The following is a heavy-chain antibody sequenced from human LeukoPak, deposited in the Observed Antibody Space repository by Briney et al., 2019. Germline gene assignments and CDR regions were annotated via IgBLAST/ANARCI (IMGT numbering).Heavy chain of an antibody. V-gene: IGHV4-4*07. CDR1: GGSISSYY. Sequence: SETLSLTCTVSGGSISSYYWSWIRPPAGKGLEWIGRIYTSGSTNYNPSLKSRVTMSVDTSKNQFSLKLSSVTAADTAVYYCAGATVKILKLTNWFDPWGQGTLVTVSS. J-gene: IGHJ5*02. CDR3: AGATVKILKLTNWFDP. D-gene: IGHD4-11*01. CDR2: IYTSGST.